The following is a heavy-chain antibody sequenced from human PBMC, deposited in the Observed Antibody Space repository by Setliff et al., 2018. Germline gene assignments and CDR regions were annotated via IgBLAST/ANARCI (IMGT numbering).Heavy chain of an antibody. CDR2: IWYDGINK. D-gene: IGHD6-19*01. Sequence: PGGSLRLSCVASGFTFSNYGIHWVRQAPGKGLEWVAVIWYDGINKYYADSVKGRFTISRDISKNTLYLQMNNLRAEDTAVYYCAKELAVAGSCIDYWGQGTLVTVSS. V-gene: IGHV3-33*06. CDR3: AKELAVAGSCIDY. CDR1: GFTFSNYG. J-gene: IGHJ4*02.